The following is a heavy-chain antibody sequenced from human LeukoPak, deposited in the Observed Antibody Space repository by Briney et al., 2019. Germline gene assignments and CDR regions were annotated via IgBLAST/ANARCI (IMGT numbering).Heavy chain of an antibody. CDR3: ASTGYCSSTSCYTRYYYYYMDV. Sequence: ASVKVSCKASGYTFTSYGISWVRQAPGQGLEWMGWISAYNGNTNYAQKLQGRVTMTTDTSTSTAYMELRSLRSDDTAVYYCASTGYCSSTSCYTRYYYYYMDVWGKGTTVTVSS. V-gene: IGHV1-18*01. J-gene: IGHJ6*03. CDR1: GYTFTSYG. D-gene: IGHD2-2*02. CDR2: ISAYNGNT.